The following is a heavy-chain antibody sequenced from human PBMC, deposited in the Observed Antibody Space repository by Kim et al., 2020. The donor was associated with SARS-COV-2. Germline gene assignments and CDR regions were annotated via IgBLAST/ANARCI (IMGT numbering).Heavy chain of an antibody. CDR3: ARQFQWWEWVDY. CDR2: IYYSGST. V-gene: IGHV4-39*01. J-gene: IGHJ4*02. CDR1: GGSISSSSYY. Sequence: SETLSLTCTVFGGSISSSSYYWGWIRQPPGKGLEWIGSIYYSGSTYYNPSLKSRVTISVDTSKNQFSLKLSSVTAADTAVYYCARQFQWWEWVDYWGQGTLVTVSS. D-gene: IGHD2-15*01.